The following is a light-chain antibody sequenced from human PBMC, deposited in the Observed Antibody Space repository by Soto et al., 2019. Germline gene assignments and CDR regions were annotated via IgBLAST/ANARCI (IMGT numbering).Light chain of an antibody. CDR1: SSDVGGYNY. J-gene: IGLJ1*01. Sequence: QSALTQPASVSGSPGQSITISCTGTSSDVGGYNYVSWYQLHPGKAPKLMIYDVSNRPSGVSNRFSGSKSGNTASLTISGLQAEDEADYYCSSYTSSSTPLVFGTGTKLTVL. CDR2: DVS. CDR3: SSYTSSSTPLV. V-gene: IGLV2-14*01.